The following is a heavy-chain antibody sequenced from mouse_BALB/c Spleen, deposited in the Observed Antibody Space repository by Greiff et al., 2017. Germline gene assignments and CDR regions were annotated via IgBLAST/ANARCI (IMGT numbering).Heavy chain of an antibody. CDR2: INPIYGGT. Sequence: QVQLQQPGAELVKPGASVKLSCKASGYTFTSYYMYWVKQRPGQGLEWIGGINPIYGGTNFTEKFKGKATLTVDKSSSTAYMQLSSLTSEDSAVYYCTRAPYYGGSSSYFDYWGQGTTLTVSS. J-gene: IGHJ2*01. V-gene: IGHV1S81*02. D-gene: IGHD1-1*01. CDR3: TRAPYYGGSSSYFDY. CDR1: GYTFTSYY.